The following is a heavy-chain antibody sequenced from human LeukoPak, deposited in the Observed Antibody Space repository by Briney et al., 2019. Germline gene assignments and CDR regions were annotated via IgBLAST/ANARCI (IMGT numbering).Heavy chain of an antibody. CDR1: GGSISSYY. CDR3: AREEKTYYDFWNENWFDP. V-gene: IGHV4-4*07. J-gene: IGHJ5*02. D-gene: IGHD3-3*01. Sequence: PSETLSLTRTVSGGSISSYYWSWIRQPAGKGLEWIGRIYTSGSTNYNPSLKSRVTMSVDTSKNQFSLKLSSVTAADTAVYYCAREEKTYYDFWNENWFDPWGQGTLVTVSS. CDR2: IYTSGST.